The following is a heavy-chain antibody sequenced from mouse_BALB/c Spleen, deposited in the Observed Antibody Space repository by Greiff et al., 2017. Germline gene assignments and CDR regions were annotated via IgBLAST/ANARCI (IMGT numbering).Heavy chain of an antibody. J-gene: IGHJ2*01. CDR2: IYPSDSYT. V-gene: IGHV1-69*02. CDR1: GYTFTSYW. Sequence: QVQLQQSGAELVRPGASVKLSCKASGYTFTSYWINWVKQRPGQGLEWIGNIYPSDSYTNYNQKFKDKATLTVDKSSSTAYMQLSSPTSEDSAVYYCTRSTMITRYFDYWGQGTTLTVSS. CDR3: TRSTMITRYFDY. D-gene: IGHD2-4*01.